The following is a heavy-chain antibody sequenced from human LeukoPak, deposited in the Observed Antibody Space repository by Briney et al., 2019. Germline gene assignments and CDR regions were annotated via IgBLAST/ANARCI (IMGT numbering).Heavy chain of an antibody. Sequence: GSLRLSCAASGFTFSSYAMSWVRQAPGKGLEWVSAISGSGGSTYYADSVKGRFTISRDNSKNTLYLQMNSLRAEDTAVYYCANSQCSGGSCHNFWGQGTLVTVSS. CDR3: ANSQCSGGSCHNF. CDR1: GFTFSSYA. CDR2: ISGSGGST. V-gene: IGHV3-23*01. D-gene: IGHD2-15*01. J-gene: IGHJ4*02.